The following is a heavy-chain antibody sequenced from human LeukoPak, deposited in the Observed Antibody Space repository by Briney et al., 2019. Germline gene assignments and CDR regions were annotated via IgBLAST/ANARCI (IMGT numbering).Heavy chain of an antibody. J-gene: IGHJ4*02. CDR3: ARTTGVLLWFGELEY. D-gene: IGHD3-10*01. V-gene: IGHV3-30*04. CDR1: GFTFSSYA. CDR2: ISYDGSNK. Sequence: GGPLRLSCTASGFTFSSYAMHWVRQAPGKGQEWVAVISYDGSNKYYADSVKGRFTISRDNSKNTLYLQMNRLRAEDTAVYYCARTTGVLLWFGELEYWGEGTLATASS.